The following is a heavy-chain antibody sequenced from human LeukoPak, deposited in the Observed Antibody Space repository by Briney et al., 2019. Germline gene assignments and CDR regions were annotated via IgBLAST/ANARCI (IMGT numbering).Heavy chain of an antibody. CDR1: GFSLSTNG. D-gene: IGHD3-10*01. V-gene: IGHV3-30*18. J-gene: IGHJ4*02. Sequence: PGGSLRLSCAASGFSLSTNGMHWVRQAPGKGLECVAVISYDGSSKYFADSVKGRFTISRDSSKNTLYLQMNSLRTEDTAVYYCAKDSPDHYFDYWGQGTLVTVSS. CDR3: AKDSPDHYFDY. CDR2: ISYDGSSK.